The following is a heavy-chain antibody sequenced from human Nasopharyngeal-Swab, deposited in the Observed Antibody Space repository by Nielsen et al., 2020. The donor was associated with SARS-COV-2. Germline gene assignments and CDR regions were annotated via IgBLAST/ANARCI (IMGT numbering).Heavy chain of an antibody. CDR1: GYSFSSYW. Sequence: GGSLRLSCKDSGYSFSSYWIVWVRQMPGQGLEWVGIIYPGDSDTRYSPSFQGQVTISADKSISTAYLQWSSLKASDTAMYYCARLRYGYSYGYVLDYWGQGTLVTVSS. CDR3: ARLRYGYSYGYVLDY. V-gene: IGHV5-51*01. D-gene: IGHD5-18*01. CDR2: IYPGDSDT. J-gene: IGHJ4*02.